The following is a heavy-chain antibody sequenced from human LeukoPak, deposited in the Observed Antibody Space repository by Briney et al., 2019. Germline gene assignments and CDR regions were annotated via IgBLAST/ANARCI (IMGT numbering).Heavy chain of an antibody. CDR3: ARGYYDFWSGYYTYYYYYMDV. CDR2: IYYSGST. V-gene: IGHV4-59*01. CDR1: GGSISSYY. J-gene: IGHJ6*03. D-gene: IGHD3-3*01. Sequence: SETLSLTCTVSGGSISSYYWSWIRQPPGKGLEWIGYIYYSGSTNYNPSLKSRVTISVDTSKNQFSLKLSSVTAADTAVYYCARGYYDFWSGYYTYYYYYMDVWGKGTTVTVSS.